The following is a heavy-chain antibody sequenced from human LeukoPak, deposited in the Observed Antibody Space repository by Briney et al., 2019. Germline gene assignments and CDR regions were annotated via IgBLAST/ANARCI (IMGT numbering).Heavy chain of an antibody. CDR3: ATGWEATLEEFYFDY. D-gene: IGHD1-26*01. V-gene: IGHV1-24*01. Sequence: ASVKVSCKVTGDTLTELSIHWVPQAPGKGLEWMVGFDPEDGKTIYAQNFQGRVSMTEDTSTDTAYMELSSLRSDDTAVYYCATGWEATLEEFYFDYWGKGTLVSVSS. J-gene: IGHJ4*02. CDR2: FDPEDGKT. CDR1: GDTLTELS.